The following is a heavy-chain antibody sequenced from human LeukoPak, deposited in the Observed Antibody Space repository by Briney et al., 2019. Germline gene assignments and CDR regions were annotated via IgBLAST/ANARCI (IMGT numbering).Heavy chain of an antibody. J-gene: IGHJ4*02. D-gene: IGHD3-10*01. V-gene: IGHV4-31*03. CDR2: VYYSGST. Sequence: SKTLSLTCTVSGGSISSGGYYWSWIRQHPGKGLEWIGYVYYSGSTYYNPSLKSRVTISVDTSKNQFSLKLSSVTAADTAVYYCARADYYGSGSADYWGQGTLVTVSS. CDR1: GGSISSGGYY. CDR3: ARADYYGSGSADY.